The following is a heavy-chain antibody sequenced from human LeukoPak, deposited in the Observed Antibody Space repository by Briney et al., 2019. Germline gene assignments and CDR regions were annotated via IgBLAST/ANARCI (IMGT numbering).Heavy chain of an antibody. Sequence: ASVKLSCKASGYTFTNYYMHWVRQAPGQGLEWMGLINPGGGNTNYAQNFQGRITMTRDTSTSTVYMELSSLRSEDTAIYYCAREQQLIRGDYWGQGTLVTVSS. CDR2: INPGGGNT. V-gene: IGHV1-46*01. J-gene: IGHJ4*02. CDR1: GYTFTNYY. CDR3: AREQQLIRGDY. D-gene: IGHD6-13*01.